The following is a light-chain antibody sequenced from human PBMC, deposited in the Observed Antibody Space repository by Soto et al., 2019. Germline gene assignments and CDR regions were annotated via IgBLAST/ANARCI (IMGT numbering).Light chain of an antibody. CDR3: SSYAGSNNYV. Sequence: QSALTQPPSASGSPERSVTISCTGTRIDVGGYNYVSWYQQHPSKAPKLMIYEVSKRPSGVPDRFSGSKSGNTASLTVSGLQAEDEADYYCSSYAGSNNYVFGTGTKLTVL. J-gene: IGLJ1*01. V-gene: IGLV2-8*01. CDR1: RIDVGGYNY. CDR2: EVS.